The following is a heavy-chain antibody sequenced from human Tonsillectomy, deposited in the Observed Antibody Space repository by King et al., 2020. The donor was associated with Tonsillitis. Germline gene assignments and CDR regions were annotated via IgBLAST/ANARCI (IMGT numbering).Heavy chain of an antibody. V-gene: IGHV6-1*01. D-gene: IGHD3-22*01. Sequence: VQLQQSGPGLVKPSQTLSLTCAISGDSVSSNSAAWTWIRQSPSRGLEWLGRTYYRSKWYNDYAVSVESRITINADTSKNQFSLQLNSVTPEDTAVYYCARDKSIYYDTKDRVDWFDPWGQGTLVTVSS. J-gene: IGHJ5*02. CDR1: GDSVSSNSAA. CDR2: TYYRSKWYN. CDR3: ARDKSIYYDTKDRVDWFDP.